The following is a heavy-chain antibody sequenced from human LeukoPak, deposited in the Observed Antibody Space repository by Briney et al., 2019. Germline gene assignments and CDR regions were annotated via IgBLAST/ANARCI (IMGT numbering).Heavy chain of an antibody. J-gene: IGHJ6*03. CDR3: ARDYPYSYYMNV. Sequence: GGSLRLSCAASRFTLSTYSMNWVRQAPGKGLEWVSFISTSSSYIYYADSVKGRFTISRDNAKNSLYLQMNSLRAEDTAVYYCARDYPYSYYMNVWGNGTTVTVSS. CDR2: ISTSSSYI. D-gene: IGHD4-11*01. V-gene: IGHV3-21*01. CDR1: RFTLSTYS.